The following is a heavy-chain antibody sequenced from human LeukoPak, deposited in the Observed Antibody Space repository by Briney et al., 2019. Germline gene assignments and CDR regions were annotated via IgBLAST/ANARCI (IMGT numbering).Heavy chain of an antibody. CDR1: GFIFSRYG. V-gene: IGHV3-23*01. D-gene: IGHD5-12*01. CDR2: ISGSGCST. CDR3: AKALSYSGYDYYFDF. Sequence: GGSLRLSCASSGFIFSRYGVIWVRQAPAKGLEWVSAISGSGCSTYYAYSVKGRFTISRDNSKNKLYLQVNSLRAEDTAVYYCAKALSYSGYDYYFDFGGQGTLVTVSS. J-gene: IGHJ4*02.